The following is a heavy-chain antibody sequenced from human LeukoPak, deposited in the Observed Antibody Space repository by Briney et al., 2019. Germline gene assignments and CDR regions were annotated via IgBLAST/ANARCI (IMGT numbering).Heavy chain of an antibody. CDR3: ARDRGKTYYYDPAPLDP. D-gene: IGHD3-22*01. Sequence: PGGSLRLSCAASGFTFSSYGMPWVRQAPGKGLEWVAVIWYDGSNKYYADSVKGRFTISRDNSKNTLYLQMNSLRAEDTAVYYCARDRGKTYYYDPAPLDPWGQGTLVTVSS. CDR1: GFTFSSYG. J-gene: IGHJ5*02. CDR2: IWYDGSNK. V-gene: IGHV3-33*01.